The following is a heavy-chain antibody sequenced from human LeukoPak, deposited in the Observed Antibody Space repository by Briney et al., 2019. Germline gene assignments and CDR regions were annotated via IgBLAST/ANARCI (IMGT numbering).Heavy chain of an antibody. CDR3: ARDTYDISGYYYGPFDY. V-gene: IGHV3-74*01. J-gene: IGHJ4*02. Sequence: GGSLRLSCAASGFTFSSYWMHWVRQAPGKGLVWVSRINTDGSSTSYADSVKGRFTISRDNGKNTLYLQMNSLRAEDTAVYYCARDTYDISGYYYGPFDYWGQGTLVTVSS. D-gene: IGHD3-22*01. CDR2: INTDGSST. CDR1: GFTFSSYW.